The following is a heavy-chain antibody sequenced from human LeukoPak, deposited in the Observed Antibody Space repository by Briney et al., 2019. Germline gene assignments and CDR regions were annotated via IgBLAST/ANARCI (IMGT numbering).Heavy chain of an antibody. CDR2: IYPGHSDT. V-gene: IGHV5-51*01. D-gene: IGHD2-15*01. J-gene: IGHJ3*02. Sequence: NLGGSLKISGQGSGSSFTSYWIGWVRRLPGKGLEWMGIIYPGHSDTRYSPSFQCQVTISADKSISPAYLQWSSLKASDTAMYYCAIHVDPADAFDIWGQGTMVTVSS. CDR1: GSSFTSYW. CDR3: AIHVDPADAFDI.